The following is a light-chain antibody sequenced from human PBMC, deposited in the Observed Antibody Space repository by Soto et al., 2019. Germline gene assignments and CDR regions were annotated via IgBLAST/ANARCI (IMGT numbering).Light chain of an antibody. CDR1: SSNIGTNT. V-gene: IGLV1-44*01. CDR2: NTN. Sequence: QSVLTQPPSASGTPGQRVAISCSRGSSNIGTNTVNWYQQLPGSAPQLLIYNTNQRPSGVPGRFSGSKSGASASLAISGLQSEDEADYYCAAWDGSLNVVLFGGGTKLTVL. J-gene: IGLJ2*01. CDR3: AAWDGSLNVVL.